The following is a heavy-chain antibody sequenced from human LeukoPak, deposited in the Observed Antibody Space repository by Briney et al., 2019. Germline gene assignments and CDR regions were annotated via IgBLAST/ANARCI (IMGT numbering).Heavy chain of an antibody. CDR3: ARHMTTEFDY. CDR2: IYYIGST. V-gene: IGHV4-61*05. Sequence: SGTLSLTCPVSGDSISSSDYYWGWIRQPPGKGLEWIGYIYYIGSTKYNPSLKSRVTISVDTSKKQFSLKLSSVTAADTAVYYCARHMTTEFDYWGQGTLVTVSS. J-gene: IGHJ4*02. CDR1: GDSISSSDYY. D-gene: IGHD4-17*01.